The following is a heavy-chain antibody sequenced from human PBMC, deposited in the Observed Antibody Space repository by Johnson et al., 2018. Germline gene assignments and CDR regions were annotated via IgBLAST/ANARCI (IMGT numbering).Heavy chain of an antibody. D-gene: IGHD2-21*01. CDR2: ICYHGSNN. Sequence: QVQLVQSGGGLVQPGGSLRLSCAVSGFTFSNYGMHWVRQAPGKGLEWVTVICYHGSNNYYAASVKGRFTISRDNSKNTLYLQMNSLRAEDTAVYYCAKDQLVFQEYFQHWGQGTLVTVSS. V-gene: IGHV3-30*02. J-gene: IGHJ1*01. CDR3: AKDQLVFQEYFQH. CDR1: GFTFSNYG.